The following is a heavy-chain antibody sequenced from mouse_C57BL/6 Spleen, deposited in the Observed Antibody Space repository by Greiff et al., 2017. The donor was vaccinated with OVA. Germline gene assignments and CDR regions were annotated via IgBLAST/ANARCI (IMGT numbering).Heavy chain of an antibody. CDR3: TTPPGVWFAY. J-gene: IGHJ3*01. V-gene: IGHV14-4*01. CDR2: IDPENGDT. Sequence: EVQLQQSGAELVRPGASVKLSCTASGFNIKDDYMHWVKQRPEQGLEWIGWIDPENGDTEYASKFQGKATITADTSSNTAYLQLSSLTSEDTAVYYCTTPPGVWFAYWGQGTLVTVSA. CDR1: GFNIKDDY.